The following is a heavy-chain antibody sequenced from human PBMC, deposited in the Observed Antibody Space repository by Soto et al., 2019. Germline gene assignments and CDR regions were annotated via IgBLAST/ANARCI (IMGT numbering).Heavy chain of an antibody. CDR2: IIPIFGTA. J-gene: IGHJ6*02. D-gene: IGHD2-8*01. V-gene: IGHV1-69*06. CDR3: AREAVRGDLGYCTNGVCGTYYYYGMDV. CDR1: GGTFSSYA. Sequence: GASVKVSCKASGGTFSSYAISWVRQAPGQGLEWMGGIIPIFGTANYAQKFQGRVTITADKSTSTAYMELSSLRSEDTAVYYCAREAVRGDLGYCTNGVCGTYYYYGMDVWGQGTTVTVSS.